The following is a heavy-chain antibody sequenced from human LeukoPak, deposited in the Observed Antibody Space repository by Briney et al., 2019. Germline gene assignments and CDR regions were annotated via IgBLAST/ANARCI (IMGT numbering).Heavy chain of an antibody. J-gene: IGHJ4*02. CDR2: MSGSGGGGAT. D-gene: IGHD7-27*01. CDR3: AKGGPTGDLRSPGRDW. V-gene: IGHV3-23*01. Sequence: GGSLRLSCAASGFTFSIYAMTWVRQAPGKGLEWVSSMSGSGGGGATYYADSVKVRFTISRDNSKNTLYLQMNSLRAADTAVYYCAKGGPTGDLRSPGRDWWGQGALVTVSS. CDR1: GFTFSIYA.